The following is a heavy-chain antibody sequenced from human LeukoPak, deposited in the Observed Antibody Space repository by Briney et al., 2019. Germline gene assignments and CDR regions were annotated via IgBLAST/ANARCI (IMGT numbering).Heavy chain of an antibody. V-gene: IGHV3-30-3*01. Sequence: GGSLRLSCAASGFTFSNAWMSWVRQAPGKGLEWVAIISYDGINEYYADSVKGRFTISRDNSKNTLYLQMNSLRAEDTAVYYCARGTTIRSAFDIWGQGTMVTVSS. J-gene: IGHJ3*02. D-gene: IGHD1-1*01. CDR2: ISYDGINE. CDR3: ARGTTIRSAFDI. CDR1: GFTFSNAW.